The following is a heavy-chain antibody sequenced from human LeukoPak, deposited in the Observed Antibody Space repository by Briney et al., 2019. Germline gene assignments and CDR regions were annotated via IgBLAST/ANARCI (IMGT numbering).Heavy chain of an antibody. CDR1: GGSFSGYY. V-gene: IGHV4-34*01. Sequence: TSETLSLTCAVYGGSFSGYYWSWIRQPPGKGLEWIGEINHSGSTSYNPSLKSRVTISVDTSKNQFSLKLSSVTAADTAVYYCARVSAAMVSYDYWGQGTLVTVSS. J-gene: IGHJ4*02. D-gene: IGHD2-2*01. CDR3: ARVSAAMVSYDY. CDR2: INHSGST.